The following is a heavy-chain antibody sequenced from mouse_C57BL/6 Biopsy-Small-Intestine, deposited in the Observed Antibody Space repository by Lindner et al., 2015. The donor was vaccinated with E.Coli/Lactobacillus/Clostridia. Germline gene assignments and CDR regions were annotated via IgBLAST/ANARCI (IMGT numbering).Heavy chain of an antibody. J-gene: IGHJ2*01. D-gene: IGHD2-14*01. CDR2: IHPGDGDI. Sequence: VQLQESGPEQVKPGASVKISCKASDYAFNTSWMNWLKQRPGKGLEWIGRIHPGDGDINYNGKFKGKAALTADKSSSTAYMQLNSLTSEDSAVYFCARGTRLDFWGQGSTLTVSA. CDR3: ARGTRLDF. V-gene: IGHV1-82*01. CDR1: DYAFNTSW.